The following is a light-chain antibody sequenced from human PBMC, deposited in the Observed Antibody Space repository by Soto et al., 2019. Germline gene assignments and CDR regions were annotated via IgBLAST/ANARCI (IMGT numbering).Light chain of an antibody. Sequence: QSVLTQPASVSGSPGQSINISCTGTSSDVGGYNYVSWYQHHPGKAPKLIIYDVSNRPSGVSNPFSGSKSGNTASLTISGLQPEDEADYYCSSYTTRNTRQMVFGTGTKLTVL. J-gene: IGLJ1*01. V-gene: IGLV2-14*03. CDR2: DVS. CDR1: SSDVGGYNY. CDR3: SSYTTRNTRQMV.